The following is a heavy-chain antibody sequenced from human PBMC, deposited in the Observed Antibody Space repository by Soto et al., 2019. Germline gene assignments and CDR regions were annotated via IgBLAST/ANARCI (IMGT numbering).Heavy chain of an antibody. CDR3: ARGRYGDY. V-gene: IGHV1-18*01. CDR1: GYGFTTYG. CDR2: ISAHNGNT. Sequence: QVHLVQSGAEVKKPGASVKVSCKGSGYGFTTYGITWVRQAPGQGLEWMAWISAHNGNTNYAQKLEGXVXMTRDTSTSTAYMELRSLRSDDAAVYYCARGRYGDYWGQGALVTVSS. D-gene: IGHD1-1*01. J-gene: IGHJ4*02.